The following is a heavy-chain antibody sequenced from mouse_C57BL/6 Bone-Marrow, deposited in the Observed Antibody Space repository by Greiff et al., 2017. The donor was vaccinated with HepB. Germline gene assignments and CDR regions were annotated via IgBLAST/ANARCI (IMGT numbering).Heavy chain of an antibody. J-gene: IGHJ2*01. D-gene: IGHD1-1*01. CDR1: GYTFTSYW. V-gene: IGHV1-56*01. CDR3: ARSYYYGLDY. CDR2: IFPGSGST. Sequence: QVQLQQPGTELVKPGASVKLSCKASGYTFTSYWMHWVRQRPGQGLEWIGEIFPGSGSTYYNEKFKGKATLTVDTSSSTAYMQLSSLTSEDSAVYFCARSYYYGLDYWGQGTTLTVSS.